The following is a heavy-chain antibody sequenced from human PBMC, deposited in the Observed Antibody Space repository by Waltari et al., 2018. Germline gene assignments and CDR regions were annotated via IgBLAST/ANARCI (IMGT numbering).Heavy chain of an antibody. CDR3: ARGGGSLALDY. J-gene: IGHJ4*02. CDR2: IRYDGSNK. V-gene: IGHV3-30*02. CDR1: GFTFSSYG. D-gene: IGHD1-26*01. Sequence: QVQLVESGGGVVQPGGSLRLSCAASGFTFSSYGMHWVRQAPGKGVGWVAFIRYDGSNKYYADSVKGRFTISRDNSKNTLYLQMNSLRAEDTAVYYCARGGGSLALDYWGQGTLVTVSS.